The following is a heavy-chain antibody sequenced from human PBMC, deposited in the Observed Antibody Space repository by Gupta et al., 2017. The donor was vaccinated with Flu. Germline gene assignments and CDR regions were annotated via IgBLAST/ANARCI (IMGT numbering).Heavy chain of an antibody. Sequence: QVQLVESGGGVVQPGRSLRLSCAASGFTFSSYGIHWVRQAPGKGLEWVAVISYDGSNKYYADSVKGRFTISRDNSKNTLYLQMNSLRAEDTAVYYCAKDRALLWFGQNKCGMDVWGQGTTVTVSS. J-gene: IGHJ6*02. CDR2: ISYDGSNK. CDR1: GFTFSSYG. CDR3: AKDRALLWFGQNKCGMDV. D-gene: IGHD3-10*01. V-gene: IGHV3-30*18.